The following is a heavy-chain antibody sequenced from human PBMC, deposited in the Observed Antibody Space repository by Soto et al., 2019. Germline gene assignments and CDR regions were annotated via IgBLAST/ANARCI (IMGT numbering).Heavy chain of an antibody. D-gene: IGHD2-15*01. CDR1: GYTFTGYY. V-gene: IGHV1-2*04. CDR2: INPNSGGT. Sequence: QVQLVQSGAEVKKPGASVKVSCKASGYTFTGYYMHWVRQAPGQGLEWMGWINPNSGGTNYEQKCQGWVTRTRDTSISTAYMELSRLRSDDRAVYYCARAEDTRPIDDAFDLGGQGTMVTVSS. J-gene: IGHJ3*01. CDR3: ARAEDTRPIDDAFDL.